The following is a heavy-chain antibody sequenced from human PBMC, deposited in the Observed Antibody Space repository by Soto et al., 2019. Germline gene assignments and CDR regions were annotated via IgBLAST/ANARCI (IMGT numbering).Heavy chain of an antibody. J-gene: IGHJ4*02. Sequence: PGGSLRLSCAASGFTFSSYAMNWVRQAPGKGPEWVSHISVTGDTYCADSVKGRFTISRDNSKNTLFLQMNSLRAEDTAVYYCAKSLSTATSFDYWGQGTPVTVSS. V-gene: IGHV3-23*01. CDR2: ISVTGDT. CDR3: AKSLSTATSFDY. CDR1: GFTFSSYA.